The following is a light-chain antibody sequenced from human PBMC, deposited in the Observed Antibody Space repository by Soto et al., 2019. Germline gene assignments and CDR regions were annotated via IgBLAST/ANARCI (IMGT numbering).Light chain of an antibody. Sequence: DLTSTQSPSTLSASVEDSVTSPCRASQLISSWLAWYQQKPGKAPKLLIYKASRLERGVPSRFSGSESGTEFTLTITSLQADDFATYYCQQYDKYWTFGQGTKVDVK. CDR2: KAS. CDR3: QQYDKYWT. CDR1: QLISSW. V-gene: IGKV1-5*03. J-gene: IGKJ1*01.